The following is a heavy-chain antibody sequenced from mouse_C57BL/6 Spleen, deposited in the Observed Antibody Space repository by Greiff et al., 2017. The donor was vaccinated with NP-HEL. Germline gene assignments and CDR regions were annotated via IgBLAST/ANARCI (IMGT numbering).Heavy chain of an antibody. Sequence: QVQLKQSGPELVKPGASVKISCKASGYAFSSSWMNWVKQRPGKGLEWIGRIYPGDGDTNYNGKFKGKATLTADKSSSTAYMQLSSLTSEDSAVYFCAIYYGTLFDYWGQGTTLTVSS. V-gene: IGHV1-82*01. CDR1: GYAFSSSW. CDR2: IYPGDGDT. J-gene: IGHJ2*01. CDR3: AIYYGTLFDY. D-gene: IGHD1-1*01.